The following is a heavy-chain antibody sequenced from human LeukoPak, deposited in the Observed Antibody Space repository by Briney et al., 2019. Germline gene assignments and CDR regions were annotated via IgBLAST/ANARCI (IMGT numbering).Heavy chain of an antibody. V-gene: IGHV3-7*05. J-gene: IGHJ4*02. CDR3: ARDKSVGATPFDY. D-gene: IGHD1-26*01. Sequence: PGGPLRLSCAASGFTFSNYWMGWVRQAPGKGLERVANIKQDGSEKYYVDSVKGRFTISRDSAKKSLYLQMNSLRAEDTAVYYCARDKSVGATPFDYWGQGTLVTVSS. CDR1: GFTFSNYW. CDR2: IKQDGSEK.